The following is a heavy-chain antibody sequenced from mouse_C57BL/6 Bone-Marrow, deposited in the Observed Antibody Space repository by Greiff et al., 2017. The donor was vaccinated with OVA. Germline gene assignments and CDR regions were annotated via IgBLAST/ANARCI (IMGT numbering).Heavy chain of an antibody. CDR1: GYTFTSYW. CDR3: ARDYYGSSYVNY. CDR2: IHPNSGST. Sequence: QVQLQQPGAELVKPGASVKLSCKASGYTFTSYWMHWVKQRPGQGLEWIGMIHPNSGSTNYNEKFKSKATLTVDKSSSTAYMQLSSLTSEDSAVYYGARDYYGSSYVNYWGQGTTLTVSS. V-gene: IGHV1-64*01. J-gene: IGHJ2*01. D-gene: IGHD1-1*01.